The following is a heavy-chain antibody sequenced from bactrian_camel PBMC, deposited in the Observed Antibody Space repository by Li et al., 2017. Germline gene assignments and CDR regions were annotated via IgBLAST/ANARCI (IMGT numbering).Heavy chain of an antibody. J-gene: IGHJ6*01. D-gene: IGHD1*01. CDR1: GHSRGSNC. V-gene: IGHV3S55*01. Sequence: VQLVESGGGSVQAGGSLGLSCVVSGHSRGSNCVGWYRLPPGRAPAEREGIAAIRRSGGETWYAGSVKGRFTVSRDNAKNTIFLQMNDLKPEDTAVYYCGAHYPGFDYSRECDLDFPYSGRGTQVTVS. CDR3: GAHYPGFDYSRECDLDFPY. CDR2: IRRSGGET.